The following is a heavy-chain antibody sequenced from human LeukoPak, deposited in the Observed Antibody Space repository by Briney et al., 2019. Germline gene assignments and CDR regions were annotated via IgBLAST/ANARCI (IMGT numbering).Heavy chain of an antibody. CDR2: IYHSGST. V-gene: IGHV4-4*02. D-gene: IGHD1-26*01. CDR3: ASSSGRRDAFDI. Sequence: PSETLSLTCAVSGGSISSSNWWSWVRQPPGKGLEWIGEIYHSGSTNYNPSLKSRVTISVDKSKNQFSLKLSSVTAADTAVYYCASSSGRRDAFDIWGQGTMVTVSS. CDR1: GGSISSSNW. J-gene: IGHJ3*02.